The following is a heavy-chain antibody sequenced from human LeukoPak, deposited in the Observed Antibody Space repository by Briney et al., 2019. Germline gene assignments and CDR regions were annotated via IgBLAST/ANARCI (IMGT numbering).Heavy chain of an antibody. V-gene: IGHV4-4*07. CDR3: GRQGYTASYYFLDF. D-gene: IGHD1-26*01. Sequence: SETLSLTCTVSSGSINSYYWGWVRQPPGKGLERIGRIYTTGATQYNPSLKSRVTMSIDTSTNQFSLNLRSMTAADTAVYYCGRQGYTASYYFLDFWSHGTLVAVS. CDR1: SGSINSYY. J-gene: IGHJ4*01. CDR2: IYTTGAT.